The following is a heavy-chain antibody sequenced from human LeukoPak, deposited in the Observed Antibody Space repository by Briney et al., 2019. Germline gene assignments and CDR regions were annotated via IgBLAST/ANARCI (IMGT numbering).Heavy chain of an antibody. CDR3: ARDLSWEYSYGFRAFDI. CDR1: GYIFTNYY. D-gene: IGHD5-18*01. Sequence: AAVKVSCKASGYIFTNYYMNWVRQAPEQGLEWMGIINPSGGGTSYAQKFQGRVTMTRDKSTSTVYMELSSLRSEDTAVYYCARDLSWEYSYGFRAFDIWGQGTMVTVSS. V-gene: IGHV1-46*01. CDR2: INPSGGGT. J-gene: IGHJ3*02.